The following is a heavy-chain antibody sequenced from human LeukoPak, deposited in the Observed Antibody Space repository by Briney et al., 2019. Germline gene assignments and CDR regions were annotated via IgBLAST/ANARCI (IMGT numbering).Heavy chain of an antibody. D-gene: IGHD4-17*01. CDR1: GVTFSSYG. J-gene: IGHJ4*02. V-gene: IGHV3-33*01. CDR3: AREGYGPALDY. Sequence: GGSLRLSCAACGVTFSSYGMHWVRQAPGKGLEWVAVIWYDGSNKYYAHSVKGRFTISRDNSKNTLYLQMNSLRAEDTAVYYCAREGYGPALDYWGQGTLVTVSS. CDR2: IWYDGSNK.